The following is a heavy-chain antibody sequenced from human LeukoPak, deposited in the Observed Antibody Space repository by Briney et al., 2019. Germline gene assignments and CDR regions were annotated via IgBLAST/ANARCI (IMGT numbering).Heavy chain of an antibody. CDR3: ARLLSGTLDY. D-gene: IGHD1-26*01. V-gene: IGHV3-21*01. Sequence: GASLRLSCAASGFTFSSYAMNWVRQAPGKGLEWVSSINGSSSCIYYADSVKGRFTISRDNAKNSLYLQMNSLRAEDTAVYYCARLLSGTLDYWGQGTLVTASP. CDR1: GFTFSSYA. J-gene: IGHJ4*02. CDR2: INGSSSCI.